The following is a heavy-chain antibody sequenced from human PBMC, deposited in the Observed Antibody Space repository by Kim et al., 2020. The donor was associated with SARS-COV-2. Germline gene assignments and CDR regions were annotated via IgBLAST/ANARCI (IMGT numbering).Heavy chain of an antibody. J-gene: IGHJ5*01. D-gene: IGHD3-10*01. V-gene: IGHV3-23*01. Sequence: SVKGRFTISRDNSKNTLYLQMNSLRAEDTAVYYCAKSGYYYGSGSARFDSWGQGTLVTVSS. CDR3: AKSGYYYGSGSARFDS.